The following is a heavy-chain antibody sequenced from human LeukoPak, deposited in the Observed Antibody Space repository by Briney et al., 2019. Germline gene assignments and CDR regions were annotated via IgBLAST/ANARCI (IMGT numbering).Heavy chain of an antibody. CDR3: AGSHHYYYGMDV. CDR1: GFSVTSNY. Sequence: GGSLRLSCEVSGFSVTSNYMSWVRQAPGKGPEWVSVLYNGGTTYYADSVKGRLTVSRDNSKNTMYLQMSSLRAEDTAVYYCAGSHHYYYGMDVWGQGTTITVSS. CDR2: LYNGGTT. J-gene: IGHJ6*02. D-gene: IGHD1-26*01. V-gene: IGHV3-53*01.